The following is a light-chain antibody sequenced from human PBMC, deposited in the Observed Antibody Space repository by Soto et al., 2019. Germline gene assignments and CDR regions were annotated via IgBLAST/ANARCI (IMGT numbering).Light chain of an antibody. Sequence: IRMTQSPSSLSASTGDRVTITSRASQGISSYLAWYQQEPGKAPKLLIYAASTLQSGVPSRFSGSGSGTDFTLTISCLQSEDFATYYCQQYYSYPWTFGQGTKVDIK. CDR1: QGISSY. CDR3: QQYYSYPWT. V-gene: IGKV1-8*01. CDR2: AAS. J-gene: IGKJ1*01.